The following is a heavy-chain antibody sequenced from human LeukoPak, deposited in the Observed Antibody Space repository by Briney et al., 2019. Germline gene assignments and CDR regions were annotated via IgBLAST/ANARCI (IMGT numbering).Heavy chain of an antibody. CDR3: ARGDGYNYPFDS. Sequence: PSETLSLTCTVSGGSVSSGSNYWSWIRQPPGKRLEWIGYIYYSGSTNYNPSLNSRVTISLDTSKNQFSLNLSSVTAADTAVYYCARGDGYNYPFDSWGQGTLVTVSS. CDR1: GGSVSSGSNY. J-gene: IGHJ4*02. CDR2: IYYSGST. D-gene: IGHD5-24*01. V-gene: IGHV4-61*01.